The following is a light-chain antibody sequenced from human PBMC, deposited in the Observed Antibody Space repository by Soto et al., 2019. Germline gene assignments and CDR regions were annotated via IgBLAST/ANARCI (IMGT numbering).Light chain of an antibody. Sequence: EIVLTQSPAPLSLSPGERATLSFRASQSVTTKLAWYQQKPGQAPRLLIYDASNRATGIPARFSGSGSGTDFTLTISRLEPEDFAGYYCQQRSNWLITFGQGTRLEIK. V-gene: IGKV3-11*01. CDR2: DAS. CDR1: QSVTTK. CDR3: QQRSNWLIT. J-gene: IGKJ5*01.